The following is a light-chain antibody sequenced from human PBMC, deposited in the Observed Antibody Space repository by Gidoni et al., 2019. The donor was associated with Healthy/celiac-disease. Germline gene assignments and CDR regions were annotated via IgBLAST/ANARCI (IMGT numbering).Light chain of an antibody. V-gene: IGLV1-40*01. Sequence: QSVLTQPPSVSAAPAQRVTISCTGSSSNIGAGYDVHWYQQLPGTAPKLLIYGNSNRPSGVPDRFSGSKSGTSASLAITGLQAEDEADYYCQSYDSSLSGHWVFGGGTKLTVL. CDR2: GNS. CDR1: SSNIGAGYD. J-gene: IGLJ3*02. CDR3: QSYDSSLSGHWV.